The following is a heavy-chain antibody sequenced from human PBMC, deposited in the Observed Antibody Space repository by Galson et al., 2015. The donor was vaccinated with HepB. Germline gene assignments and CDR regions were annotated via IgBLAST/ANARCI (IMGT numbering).Heavy chain of an antibody. CDR1: GFTFSSYA. CDR3: AKEAGSSWPV. CDR2: ISGSSGST. Sequence: SLRLSCAASGFTFSSYAMSWVRQAPGKGLEWVSTISGSSGSTYYADSVKGRFTISRDDSKSTLYVQMNTLRAEDTAVYYCAKEAGSSWPVWGQGTLVIVSS. V-gene: IGHV3-23*01. J-gene: IGHJ4*02. D-gene: IGHD6-13*01.